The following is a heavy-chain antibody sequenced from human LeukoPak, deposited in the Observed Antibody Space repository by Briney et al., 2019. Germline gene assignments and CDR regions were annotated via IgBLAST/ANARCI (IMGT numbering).Heavy chain of an antibody. V-gene: IGHV3-43*01. CDR3: AKDGKNYFDY. CDR2: ISWDGGST. J-gene: IGHJ4*02. Sequence: GGSLRLSCAASGFIFYDYTMHWVRQAPGKGLEWVSLISWDGGSTYYADSVKGRFTISRDNSKNSLSLQMNSLRTEDTALYYCAKDGKNYFDYWGQGTLVTVSS. CDR1: GFIFYDYT.